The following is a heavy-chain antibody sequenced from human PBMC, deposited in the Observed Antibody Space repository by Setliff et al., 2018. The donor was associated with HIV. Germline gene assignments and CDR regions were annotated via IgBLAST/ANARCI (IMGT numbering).Heavy chain of an antibody. V-gene: IGHV1-18*01. CDR2: ISAYNGNT. D-gene: IGHD3-16*01. J-gene: IGHJ5*02. CDR1: GYTFTNFG. CDR3: ARYASSGTCWFDP. Sequence: ASVKVSCKASGYTFTNFGIGWVGQAPGQGLEWMGWISAYNGNTNYAQKLQGRVTMTKDTSTNTAYMDLTSLRSDDTAVYYCARYASSGTCWFDPWGQGTQVTVSS.